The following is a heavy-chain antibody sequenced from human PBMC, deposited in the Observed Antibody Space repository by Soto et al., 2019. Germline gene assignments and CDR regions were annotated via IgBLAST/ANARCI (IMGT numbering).Heavy chain of an antibody. CDR3: ARVHNGDFDY. D-gene: IGHD4-17*01. Sequence: PSETLSLTCAVSGGSISSGNWWSWVRQPPGKGLEWIGEIYQSGNTNYNPSLKRRVTISVDESKNQFSLKLSSVTAADTAMYYCARVHNGDFDYWGQGTLVTVSS. J-gene: IGHJ4*02. V-gene: IGHV4-4*02. CDR2: IYQSGNT. CDR1: GGSISSGNW.